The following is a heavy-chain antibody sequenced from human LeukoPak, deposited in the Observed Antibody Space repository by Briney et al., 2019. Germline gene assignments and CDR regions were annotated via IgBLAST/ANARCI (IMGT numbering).Heavy chain of an antibody. CDR1: GGTFSSYA. CDR2: IIAIFVTA. CDR3: AKSGWYYDTSGSRYYYGMDV. J-gene: IGHJ6*02. D-gene: IGHD3-22*01. Sequence: ASVKVSCKASGGTFSSYAISWVRQAPGQGLEWMGGIIAIFVTANYAQKFQGRVTIIADESTSTVYMELSGLRSEDTAVYYCAKSGWYYDTSGSRYYYGMDVWGQGTTVTVSS. V-gene: IGHV1-69*13.